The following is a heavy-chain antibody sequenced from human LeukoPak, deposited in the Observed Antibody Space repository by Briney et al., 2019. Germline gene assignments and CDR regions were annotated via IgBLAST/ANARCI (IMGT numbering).Heavy chain of an antibody. CDR3: ARDRAVAGLDY. J-gene: IGHJ4*02. Sequence: SETLSLTCTVFGGSISSYYWSWIRQPPGKGLEWIGYIYYSGSTNYNPSLKSRVTISVDTSKNQFSLKLSSVTAADTAVYYCARDRAVAGLDYWGQGTLVTVSS. CDR2: IYYSGST. D-gene: IGHD6-19*01. CDR1: GGSISSYY. V-gene: IGHV4-59*01.